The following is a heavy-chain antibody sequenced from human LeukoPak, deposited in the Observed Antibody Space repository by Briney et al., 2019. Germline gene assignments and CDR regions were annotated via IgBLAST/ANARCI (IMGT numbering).Heavy chain of an antibody. CDR3: ARDPVRYCGGDCYSGAFDI. D-gene: IGHD2-21*02. CDR1: GDSVSNYY. J-gene: IGHJ3*02. V-gene: IGHV4-39*07. CDR2: IYYSGST. Sequence: SETLSLTCSVSGDSVSNYYWGWIRQPPGKGLEWIGSIYYSGSTYYNPSLKSRVTISVDASKNQFSLKLSSVTAADTAVYYCARDPVRYCGGDCYSGAFDIWGQGTMVTVSS.